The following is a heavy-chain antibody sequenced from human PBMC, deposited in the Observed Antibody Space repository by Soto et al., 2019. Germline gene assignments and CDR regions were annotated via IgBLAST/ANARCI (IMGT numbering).Heavy chain of an antibody. CDR1: GGTFRTSA. V-gene: IGHV1-69*12. CDR3: ARDKDRLQLGGNYYYILDV. D-gene: IGHD1-1*01. CDR2: IMPVFRRP. Sequence: QVQLVQSGAEVKKPGSSVKVSCKASGGTFRTSAISWVRQAPGQGLEWVGGIMPVFRRPKYAQNFQDRVTITADEXTSTAYMELSSLRSDDTAVYYCARDKDRLQLGGNYYYILDVWGQGTAVTVSS. J-gene: IGHJ6*02.